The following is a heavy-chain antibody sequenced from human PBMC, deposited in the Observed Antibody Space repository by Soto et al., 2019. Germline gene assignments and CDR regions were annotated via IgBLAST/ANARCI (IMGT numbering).Heavy chain of an antibody. Sequence: SETLSLTCTVSGGSISSSSYYWGWIRQPPGKGLEWIGSIYYSGSTYYNPSLKSRVTISVDTSKNQFSLKLSSVTAADTAVYYCARHDDDENWFDPWGQGTLVT. CDR2: IYYSGST. D-gene: IGHD3-16*01. CDR1: GGSISSSSYY. CDR3: ARHDDDENWFDP. J-gene: IGHJ5*02. V-gene: IGHV4-39*01.